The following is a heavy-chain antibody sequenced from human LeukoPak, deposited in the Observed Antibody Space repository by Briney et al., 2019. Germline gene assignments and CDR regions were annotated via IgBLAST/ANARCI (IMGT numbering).Heavy chain of an antibody. D-gene: IGHD3-10*01. CDR3: ARGVWFGESLGSGSDY. CDR2: IKQDGSEK. Sequence: PGGSLRLSCAASGFTFSSYWMNWVRQAPGKGLEWVANIKQDGSEKKYVDSVKGRFTISRDNAKSSLYLQMTSLTVEDTAVYYCARGVWFGESLGSGSDYWGQGTLVTVSS. J-gene: IGHJ4*02. CDR1: GFTFSSYW. V-gene: IGHV3-7*01.